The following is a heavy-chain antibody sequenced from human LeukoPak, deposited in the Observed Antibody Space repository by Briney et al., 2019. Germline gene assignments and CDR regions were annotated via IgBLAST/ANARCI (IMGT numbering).Heavy chain of an antibody. J-gene: IGHJ5*02. Sequence: ASVKVSCKASGYTFTSYYMHWVRQAPGQGLEWMGIINPSGGSTSYAQKFQGRVTITRDTSTSTVYMELSSLRSEDTAVYYCARDSDVKGYCSGGSCYSFDPWGQGTLVTVSS. CDR2: INPSGGST. CDR3: ARDSDVKGYCSGGSCYSFDP. D-gene: IGHD2-15*01. CDR1: GYTFTSYY. V-gene: IGHV1-46*01.